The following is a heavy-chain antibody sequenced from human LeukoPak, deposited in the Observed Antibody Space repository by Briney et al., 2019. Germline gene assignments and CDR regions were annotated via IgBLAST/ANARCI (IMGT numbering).Heavy chain of an antibody. J-gene: IGHJ4*02. CDR3: ASVARESGRGYY. V-gene: IGHV4-30-4*01. Sequence: KSSETLSLTCTVSGGSISSGDYYWSWIRQPPGKGLEWIGHIHYSGSTYCNPSLKSRVTISIDTSKNQFSLKLSSVTAADTAVYYCASVARESGRGYYWGQGTLVTVSS. CDR2: IHYSGST. D-gene: IGHD3-10*01. CDR1: GGSISSGDYY.